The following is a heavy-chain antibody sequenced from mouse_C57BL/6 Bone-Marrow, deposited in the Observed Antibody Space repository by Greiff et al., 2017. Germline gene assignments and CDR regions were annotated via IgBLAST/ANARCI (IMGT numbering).Heavy chain of an antibody. D-gene: IGHD1-1*01. CDR1: GYTFTSYW. Sequence: QVQLQQPGAELVKPGASVKLSCKASGYTFTSYWMHWVKQRPGQGLEWIGMIHPNSGGTNYNEKFKSKATLTVDKSSSSAYMQLSSLTSEDSAVYYCARGGSSFWYFDVWGTGTTVTVSA. V-gene: IGHV1-64*01. CDR3: ARGGSSFWYFDV. CDR2: IHPNSGGT. J-gene: IGHJ1*03.